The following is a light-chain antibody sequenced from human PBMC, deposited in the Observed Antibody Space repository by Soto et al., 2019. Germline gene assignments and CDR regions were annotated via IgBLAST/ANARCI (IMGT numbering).Light chain of an antibody. Sequence: QSVLTQPPSASGTPGQRVTISCSGSSSNIGSNTVNWYQQLPGTAPKLLIYNNNQRPSGVPVRFSGSKSGTSASLAISGLQSEDEADYYCAAWDDSLNGPVFGGGTKVTVL. CDR1: SSNIGSNT. V-gene: IGLV1-44*01. J-gene: IGLJ2*01. CDR3: AAWDDSLNGPV. CDR2: NNN.